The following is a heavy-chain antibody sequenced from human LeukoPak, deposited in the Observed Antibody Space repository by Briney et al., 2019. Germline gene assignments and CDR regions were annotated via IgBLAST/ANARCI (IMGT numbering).Heavy chain of an antibody. CDR3: ARDSGYCSSTSCPYCYYYGMDV. V-gene: IGHV4-61*08. CDR1: GGSISSGGYS. Sequence: SETPSLTCAVSGGSISSGGYSWSWIRQPPGKGLEWIGYIYYSGSTNYNPSLKSRVTISVDTSKNQFSLKLSSVTAADTAVYYCARDSGYCSSTSCPYCYYYGMDVWGQGTTVTVSS. D-gene: IGHD2-2*01. CDR2: IYYSGST. J-gene: IGHJ6*02.